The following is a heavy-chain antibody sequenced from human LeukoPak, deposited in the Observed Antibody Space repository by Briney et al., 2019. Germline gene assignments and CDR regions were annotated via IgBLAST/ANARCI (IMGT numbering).Heavy chain of an antibody. D-gene: IGHD3-22*01. CDR1: GFTFSTYA. Sequence: QAGGSLRLSCAASGFTFSTYAMSWVRQAPGKGLEWVSGISGSGGSKYYADSVKGRFTISRDNSKNTLYLQMNSLRAEDTAVYYCARGLADYYDSSGYSWWGQGTLVTVSS. J-gene: IGHJ4*02. V-gene: IGHV3-23*01. CDR2: ISGSGGSK. CDR3: ARGLADYYDSSGYSW.